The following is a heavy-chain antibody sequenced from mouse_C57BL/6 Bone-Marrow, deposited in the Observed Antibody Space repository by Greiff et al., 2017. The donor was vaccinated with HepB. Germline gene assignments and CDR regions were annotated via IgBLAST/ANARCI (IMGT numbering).Heavy chain of an antibody. V-gene: IGHV7-3*01. D-gene: IGHD1-1*01. Sequence: EVKLMESGGGLVQPGGSLSLSCAASGFTFTDYYMSWVRQPPGKALEWLGFIRNKANGYTTEYSASVKGRFTISRDNSQSILYLQMNALRAEDSATYYCARYNYGSSWLRYWYFDVWGTGTTVTVSS. CDR3: ARYNYGSSWLRYWYFDV. J-gene: IGHJ1*03. CDR1: GFTFTDYY. CDR2: IRNKANGYTT.